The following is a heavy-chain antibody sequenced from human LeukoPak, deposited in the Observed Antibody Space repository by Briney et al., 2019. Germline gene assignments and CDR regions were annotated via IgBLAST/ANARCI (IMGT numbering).Heavy chain of an antibody. J-gene: IGHJ4*02. CDR1: GYTFTSYD. CDR3: ARVYHYYDSSGYYYYFDY. V-gene: IGHV1-8*01. CDR2: MSPNSGNT. Sequence: GASVKVSCKASGYTFTSYDINWVRQATGQGLEWMGWMSPNSGNTGCAQKFQGRVTMTRNTSISTAYMELSSLRSEDTAVYYCARVYHYYDSSGYYYYFDYWGQGTLVTVSS. D-gene: IGHD3-22*01.